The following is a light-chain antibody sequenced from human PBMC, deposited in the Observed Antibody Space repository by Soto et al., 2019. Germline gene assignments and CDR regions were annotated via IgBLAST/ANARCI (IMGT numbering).Light chain of an antibody. CDR2: GAS. V-gene: IGKV3-20*01. J-gene: IGKJ1*01. CDR1: QSVSSSY. Sequence: EIVLTQSPGTLSLSPGERATLSCRASQSVSSSYLAWYQQKPGQAPRLLISGASGRATGIPVRFSSGGSETDFTLTISRLEPEDFEVYYCQHYGNSWWTFGQGTKVDIX. CDR3: QHYGNSWWT.